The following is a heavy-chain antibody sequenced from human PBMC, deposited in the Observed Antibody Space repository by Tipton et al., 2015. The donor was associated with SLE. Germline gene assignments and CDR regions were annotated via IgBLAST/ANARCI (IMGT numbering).Heavy chain of an antibody. D-gene: IGHD6-13*01. CDR2: IYTSGST. CDR3: ARDLQQLGYYGMDV. J-gene: IGHJ6*02. V-gene: IGHV4-4*07. Sequence: TLSLTCTVSGGSISSYYWSWIRQPAGKGLEWIGRIYTSGSTNYNPSLKSRVTMSVDTSKNQFSLKLSSVTAADTAVYYCARDLQQLGYYGMDVWGQGTTVTVSS. CDR1: GGSISSYY.